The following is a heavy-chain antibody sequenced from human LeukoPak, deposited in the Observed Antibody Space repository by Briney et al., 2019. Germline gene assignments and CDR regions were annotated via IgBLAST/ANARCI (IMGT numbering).Heavy chain of an antibody. CDR3: ARVGVPGTGLFDY. Sequence: SQTLSLTCAISGDSVSSNSATWIWIRQSPSRGLEWLGRTYYRSKWFNDYAVSVKSRITINPDTSKNQFSLQLNSVTPEDTAVYYCARVGVPGTGLFDYWGQGTLVTVSS. CDR1: GDSVSSNSAT. V-gene: IGHV6-1*01. D-gene: IGHD6-19*01. CDR2: TYYRSKWFN. J-gene: IGHJ4*02.